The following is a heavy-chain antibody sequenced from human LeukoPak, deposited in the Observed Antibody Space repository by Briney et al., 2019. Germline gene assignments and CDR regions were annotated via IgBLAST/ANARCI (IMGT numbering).Heavy chain of an antibody. D-gene: IGHD6-13*01. V-gene: IGHV1-18*01. CDR3: ARVSASSSWYCFDP. Sequence: ASVKVSYKASGYTFTIYGNSWVRQAPGQGREGMGWFSAYNTNTNYAQKLQARVTMTTDTSTSTAYMNLRSLRSDDTAVYYCARVSASSSWYCFDPWGQGTLVTVSS. J-gene: IGHJ5*02. CDR2: FSAYNTNT. CDR1: GYTFTIYG.